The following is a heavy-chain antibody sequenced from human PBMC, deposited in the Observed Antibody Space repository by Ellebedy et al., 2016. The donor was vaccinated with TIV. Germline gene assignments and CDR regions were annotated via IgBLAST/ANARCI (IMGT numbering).Heavy chain of an antibody. CDR3: ARAPLSGVFYGMDV. Sequence: AASVKVSCKASGYTFTNYYMNWVRQAPGQGLEWMGIINPGGGGTSYAQKFQGRVTMTRETSTSTVYMELSSLSSEDTALYYCARAPLSGVFYGMDVWGQGTTVTVSS. D-gene: IGHD3-16*02. V-gene: IGHV1-46*01. CDR2: INPGGGGT. CDR1: GYTFTNYY. J-gene: IGHJ6*02.